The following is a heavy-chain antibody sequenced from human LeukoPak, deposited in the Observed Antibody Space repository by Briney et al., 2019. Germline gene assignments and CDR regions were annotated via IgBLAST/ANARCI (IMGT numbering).Heavy chain of an antibody. Sequence: GGSLRLSCAASGFTFSSYSMNWVRQAPGKGLEWVSSISSSSYIYYADSVKGRFTISRDNAKNSLYLQMNSLRAEDTAVYYCARNYDILTGSGVDYWGQGTLVTVSS. V-gene: IGHV3-21*01. J-gene: IGHJ4*02. CDR1: GFTFSSYS. CDR3: ARNYDILTGSGVDY. CDR2: ISSSSYI. D-gene: IGHD3-9*01.